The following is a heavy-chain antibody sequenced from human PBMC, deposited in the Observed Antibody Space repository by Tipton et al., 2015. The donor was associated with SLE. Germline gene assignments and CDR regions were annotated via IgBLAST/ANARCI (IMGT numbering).Heavy chain of an antibody. V-gene: IGHV1-69*05. D-gene: IGHD5-24*01. CDR2: IIPIFGTA. Sequence: QSGPEVKKPGSSVKVSCKASGGTFNTYAISWVRQAPGQGLEWMGGIIPIFGTADYAQKFQGRVTVTTDESTTTAYMELSSLRAEDTAVYYCAKESWLQSGDCFDYWGQGTLVTVSS. CDR3: AKESWLQSGDCFDY. CDR1: GGTFNTYA. J-gene: IGHJ4*02.